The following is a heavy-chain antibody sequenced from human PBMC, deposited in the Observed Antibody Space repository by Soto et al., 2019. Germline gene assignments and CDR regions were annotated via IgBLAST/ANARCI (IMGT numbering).Heavy chain of an antibody. CDR1: GGSISSGNYY. J-gene: IGHJ6*02. CDR2: ILNSGNT. CDR3: ARDRGFGMDV. V-gene: IGHV4-31*03. Sequence: QVYLQESGPGLVKPAQTLSLTCTVSGGSISSGNYYWNWIRQRPGKGLEWIGHILNSGNTYYNPTLRSRVTISADTSTHQFSLQLTSVTAADTAVYFCARDRGFGMDVWGQGTTVTVSS.